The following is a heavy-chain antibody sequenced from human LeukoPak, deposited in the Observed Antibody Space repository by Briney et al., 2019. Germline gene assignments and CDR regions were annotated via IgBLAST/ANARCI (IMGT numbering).Heavy chain of an antibody. CDR3: ARGAAAGKLDY. V-gene: IGHV4-4*02. J-gene: IGHJ4*02. Sequence: SETLSLTCAVSGGSISSSNWWSWVRQPPGKGLEWIGEIYHSGSTNYNPSLKSRVTISVDTSKNQFSLKLSSVTAADTAVYYCARGAAAGKLDYWGQGTLVTVSS. CDR2: IYHSGST. D-gene: IGHD6-13*01. CDR1: GGSISSSNW.